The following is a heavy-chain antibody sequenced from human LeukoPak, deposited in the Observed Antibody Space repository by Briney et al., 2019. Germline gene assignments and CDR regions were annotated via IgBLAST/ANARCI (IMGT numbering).Heavy chain of an antibody. D-gene: IGHD3-9*01. V-gene: IGHV3-11*01. CDR1: GFTFSDYN. Sequence: GVSLRLSCAASGFTFSDYNMNWFRQAPGKGLEWVSYITNGGSTIHHADSVKRRFTISTDNAKKTLYLQMNSLRAEDTAVYYCARSIGLTGGGVDVWGQGTTVTVSS. CDR3: ARSIGLTGGGVDV. J-gene: IGHJ6*02. CDR2: ITNGGSTI.